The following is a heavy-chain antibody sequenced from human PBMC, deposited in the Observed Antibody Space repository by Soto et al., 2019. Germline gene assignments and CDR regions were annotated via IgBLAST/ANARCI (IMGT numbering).Heavy chain of an antibody. Sequence: EVQLLESGGGLVQPGGSLRLSCAASGFTFSSYAMSWVRQAPGKGLEWVSAISGSGGSTYYADSVKGRFTISRDNSNNSLYLQMNSMRAEDTAVYYCAKDADGANYDYVWGSCFDIWGQGTMVTVSS. CDR1: GFTFSSYA. D-gene: IGHD3-16*01. J-gene: IGHJ3*02. V-gene: IGHV3-23*01. CDR2: ISGSGGST. CDR3: AKDADGANYDYVWGSCFDI.